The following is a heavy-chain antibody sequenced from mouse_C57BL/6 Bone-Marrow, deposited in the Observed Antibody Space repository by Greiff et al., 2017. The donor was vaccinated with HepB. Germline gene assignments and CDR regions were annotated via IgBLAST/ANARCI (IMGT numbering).Heavy chain of an antibody. CDR1: GYTFTDYE. CDR2: IDPETGGT. J-gene: IGHJ3*01. D-gene: IGHD2-5*01. Sequence: QVQLQQSGAELVRPGASVTLSCKASGYTFTDYEMHWVKQTPVHGLEWIGAIDPETGGTAYNQKFKGKAILTADKSSSTAYMELRSLTSEDSAVYYCTRGGDSNYFAWFAYWGQGTLVTVSA. CDR3: TRGGDSNYFAWFAY. V-gene: IGHV1-15*01.